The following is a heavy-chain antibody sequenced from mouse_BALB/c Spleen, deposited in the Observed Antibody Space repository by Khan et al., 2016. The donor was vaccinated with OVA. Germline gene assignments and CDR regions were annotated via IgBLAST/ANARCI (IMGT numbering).Heavy chain of an antibody. V-gene: IGHV3-8*02. Sequence: EVKLLESGPSLVQPSQTLSLTCSVTGDSITSGFWSWIRKFPGNKLEYMGYMIYSGYTYYNPSLKARFSITRHTSKTQYYLQLNSVTTEDTATYYCARSTYRYAFAYWGQGTPVTVSA. CDR3: ARSTYRYAFAY. J-gene: IGHJ3*01. CDR2: MIYSGYT. D-gene: IGHD2-14*01. CDR1: GDSITSGF.